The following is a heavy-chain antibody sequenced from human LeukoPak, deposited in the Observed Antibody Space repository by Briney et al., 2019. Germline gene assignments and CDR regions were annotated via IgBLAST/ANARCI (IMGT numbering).Heavy chain of an antibody. CDR1: GFTFNTYW. CDR3: ARGRYYDFWSGYYPNPNYYYYGMDV. D-gene: IGHD3-3*01. V-gene: IGHV3-7*01. J-gene: IGHJ6*02. Sequence: GGSLRLSCAVSGFTFNTYWMTWVRQAPGKGLEWVANINQDGSDTYSVDSVRGRFTISRDNAKSSLSLEMNSLRAEDTAVYYCARGRYYDFWSGYYPNPNYYYYGMDVWGQGTTVTVSS. CDR2: INQDGSDT.